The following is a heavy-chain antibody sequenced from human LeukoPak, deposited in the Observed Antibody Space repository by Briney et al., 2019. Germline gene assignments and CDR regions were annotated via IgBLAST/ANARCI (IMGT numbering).Heavy chain of an antibody. V-gene: IGHV3-48*03. CDR3: ATYTNWVAGDV. CDR1: GFTLSGYE. Sequence: PGGSLRLSCTDSGFTLSGYEMNWVRQAPGKGLEWVSYISRSGTTILYADSVEGRFTISRDNAKNSLYLQMDSLRAEDTAVYYCATYTNWVAGDVWGQGTTVSVSS. CDR2: ISRSGTTI. J-gene: IGHJ6*02. D-gene: IGHD7-27*01.